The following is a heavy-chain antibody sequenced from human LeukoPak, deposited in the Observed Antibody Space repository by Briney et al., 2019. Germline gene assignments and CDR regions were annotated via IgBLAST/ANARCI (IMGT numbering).Heavy chain of an antibody. J-gene: IGHJ1*01. CDR2: IKSDGST. V-gene: IGHV3-74*01. D-gene: IGHD3-22*01. CDR1: GFTFSSYW. Sequence: PGESLTLSCAASGFTFSSYWMHWVRQAPGKGLVWVSRIKSDGSTNYADSVKGRFTISRGNAKNTVSLQMNSLTAEDTGVYYCARAPSEIGGYYPEYFRHWGQGTLVTVSS. CDR3: ARAPSEIGGYYPEYFRH.